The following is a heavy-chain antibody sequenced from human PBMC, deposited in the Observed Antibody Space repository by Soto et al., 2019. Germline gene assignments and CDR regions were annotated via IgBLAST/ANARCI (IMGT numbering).Heavy chain of an antibody. CDR2: MDPNSGST. CDR1: GSTFTTYD. Sequence: ASVKVSCKASGSTFTTYDINWVRQAPGQGLEWLGWMDPNSGSTGSAQNFQGRINMTRNISRNTAHMELSSLQSEDTAVYYCARERKFDFWRKGLDVWGQGTRVTVSS. CDR3: ARERKFDFWRKGLDV. D-gene: IGHD3-3*01. V-gene: IGHV1-8*01. J-gene: IGHJ6*02.